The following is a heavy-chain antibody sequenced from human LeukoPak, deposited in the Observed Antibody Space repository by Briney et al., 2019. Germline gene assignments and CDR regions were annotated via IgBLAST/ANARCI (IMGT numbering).Heavy chain of an antibody. Sequence: SETLSLTCTVSGGSISSGDYYWSWIRQPPGKGLEWIGYIYYSGSSYYNPSLKSRVTISVDTSKNQFSLTLNSVTAADTAVYYCARDLRYFGYFDYWGQGTLVTVSS. D-gene: IGHD3-9*01. CDR1: GGSISSGDYY. V-gene: IGHV4-30-4*08. CDR2: IYYSGSS. J-gene: IGHJ4*02. CDR3: ARDLRYFGYFDY.